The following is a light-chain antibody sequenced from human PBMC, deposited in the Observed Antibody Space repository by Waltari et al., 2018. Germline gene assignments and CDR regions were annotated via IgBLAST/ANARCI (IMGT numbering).Light chain of an antibody. CDR1: QGISSW. J-gene: IGKJ5*01. CDR2: AAS. Sequence: DIQMTQSPSSVSASVGDRVTITCRASQGISSWLAWYQQKPGKAPKLLIYAASSLQSGVPSRFSGSGSGTDFTLTISSLQPXXFXXXXXXXXXXXXPVXXGQGTRLEIK. CDR3: XXXXXXXPVX. V-gene: IGKV1-12*01.